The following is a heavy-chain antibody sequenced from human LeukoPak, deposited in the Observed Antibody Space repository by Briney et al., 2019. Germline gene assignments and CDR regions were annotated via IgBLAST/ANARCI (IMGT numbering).Heavy chain of an antibody. J-gene: IGHJ4*02. D-gene: IGHD3-3*01. CDR1: GYTFTSYG. CDR3: ARVYDFWSGYYYADY. Sequence: GASVKVSCKASGYTFTSYGISWVRQAPGQGLEWMGWISAYNGNTNYAQKLQGRVTMTTDTSTSTAYMELRSLRSDDRAVYYCARVYDFWSGYYYADYWGQGTLVTVSS. V-gene: IGHV1-18*01. CDR2: ISAYNGNT.